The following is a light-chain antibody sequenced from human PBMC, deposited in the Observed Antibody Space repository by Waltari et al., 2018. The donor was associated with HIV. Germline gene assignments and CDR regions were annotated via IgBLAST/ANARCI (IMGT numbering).Light chain of an antibody. Sequence: DIVMTQSPLSLPVTPGEPASISCRSSQSLLHSNGYNYLDWYLQKPGQSPQLLIYLGSNRASGVPDRFSGSGSGTDFTLKISRVEAEDVGVYYCTRQLTFGGGTKVEIK. J-gene: IGKJ4*01. CDR1: QSLLHSNGYNY. CDR2: LGS. V-gene: IGKV2-28*01. CDR3: TRQLT.